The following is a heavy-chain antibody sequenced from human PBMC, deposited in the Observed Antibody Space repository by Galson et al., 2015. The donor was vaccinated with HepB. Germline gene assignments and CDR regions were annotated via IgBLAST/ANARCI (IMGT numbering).Heavy chain of an antibody. J-gene: IGHJ5*02. CDR3: ARGGTRAQFDP. Sequence: SLRLSCAASGFTFSSYSMNWVRQAPGKGLEWVSYISSSSSTIYYADSVKGRFTISRDNAKNSLYLQMNSLRAEDTAVYYCARGGTRAQFDPWGQGTLDTVSS. CDR1: GFTFSSYS. D-gene: IGHD3-16*01. CDR2: ISSSSSTI. V-gene: IGHV3-48*01.